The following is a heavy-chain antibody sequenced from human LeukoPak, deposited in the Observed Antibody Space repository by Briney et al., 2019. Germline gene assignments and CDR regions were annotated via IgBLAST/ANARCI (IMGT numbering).Heavy chain of an antibody. J-gene: IGHJ4*02. CDR3: ARSGVALEWFEF. Sequence: GASVKVSYKASGYTFTSYAIHWVRQAPGQGLEWMGWIHPANGNTQYSREFQARVTITRDTSANTVYMELSSLKSEDMAVYYCARSGVALEWFEFWGQGTLVTVSS. CDR1: GYTFTSYA. V-gene: IGHV1-3*03. CDR2: IHPANGNT. D-gene: IGHD3-3*01.